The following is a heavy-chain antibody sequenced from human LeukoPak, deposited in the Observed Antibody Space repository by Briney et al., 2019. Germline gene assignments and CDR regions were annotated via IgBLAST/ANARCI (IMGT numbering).Heavy chain of an antibody. J-gene: IGHJ6*03. CDR1: GYTFTSYD. CDR3: ARDHYYGSGFYYYYYMDV. CDR2: MNPNSGNT. D-gene: IGHD3-10*01. Sequence: GASVKVSCKASGYTFTSYDINWVRQATGQGLEWMGWMNPNSGNTNYAQKLQGRVTMTTDTSTSTAYMELRSLRSDDTAVYYCARDHYYGSGFYYYYYMDVWGKGTTVTVSS. V-gene: IGHV1-18*01.